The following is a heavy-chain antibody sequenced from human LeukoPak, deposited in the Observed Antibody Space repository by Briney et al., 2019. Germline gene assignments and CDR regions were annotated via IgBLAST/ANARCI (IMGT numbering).Heavy chain of an antibody. CDR2: ISGSGGCT. CDR3: ARRLPVAGTRPFDY. CDR1: GFTFSSYA. V-gene: IGHV3-23*01. D-gene: IGHD6-19*01. J-gene: IGHJ4*02. Sequence: GGSLRLSCAASGFTFSSYAMSWVRQAPGKGLEWVSAISGSGGCTYYADSVKGRFTISRDNSKNTLYLQMNSLRAEDTAVYYCARRLPVAGTRPFDYWGQGTLVTVSS.